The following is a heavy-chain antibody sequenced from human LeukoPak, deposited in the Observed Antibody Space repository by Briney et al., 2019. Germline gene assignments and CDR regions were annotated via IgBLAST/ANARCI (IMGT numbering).Heavy chain of an antibody. CDR2: ISDSGGTI. CDR3: ARGAGPLFDP. CDR1: GFTFTDYY. Sequence: GGSLRLSCAASGFTFTDYYMSWIRQAPGKGLEWISYISDSGGTIHYADSVKGRFTISRDNAKNSLYLQTNRLRAEDTAVYYCARGAGPLFDPCGQGTLVTVSS. V-gene: IGHV3-11*01. J-gene: IGHJ5*02.